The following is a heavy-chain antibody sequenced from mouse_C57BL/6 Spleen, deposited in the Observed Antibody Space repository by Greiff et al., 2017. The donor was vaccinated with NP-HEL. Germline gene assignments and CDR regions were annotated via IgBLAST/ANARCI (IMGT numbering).Heavy chain of an antibody. D-gene: IGHD2-1*01. Sequence: EVQLVESGGGLVKPGGSLKLSCAASGFTFSDYGMHWVRQAPEKGLEWVAYISSGSSTIYYADTVKGRFTISRDNAKNTLFLQMTSLRSEDTAMYYCARGGNYPFFAYWGQGTLVTVSA. CDR3: ARGGNYPFFAY. V-gene: IGHV5-17*01. CDR1: GFTFSDYG. J-gene: IGHJ3*01. CDR2: ISSGSSTI.